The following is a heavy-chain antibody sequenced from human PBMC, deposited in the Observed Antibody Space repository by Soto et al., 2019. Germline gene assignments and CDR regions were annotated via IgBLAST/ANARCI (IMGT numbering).Heavy chain of an antibody. V-gene: IGHV3-30*18. J-gene: IGHJ3*02. Sequence: GGSLRLSCAASGFTFSSYGMHWVRQAPGKGLEWVAVISYDGSNKYYADSVKGRFTISRDNSKNTLYLQMNSLRAEDTAVYYCAKSGAIGPTRDAFDIWGQGTMVTVSS. CDR2: ISYDGSNK. CDR1: GFTFSSYG. D-gene: IGHD3-16*01. CDR3: AKSGAIGPTRDAFDI.